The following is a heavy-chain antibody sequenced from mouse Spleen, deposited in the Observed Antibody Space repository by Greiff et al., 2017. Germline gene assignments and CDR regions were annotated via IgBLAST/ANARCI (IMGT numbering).Heavy chain of an antibody. Sequence: QVQLKESGPELVKPGASVKISCKASGYAFSSSWMNWVKQRPGKGLEWIGRIYPGDGDTNYNGKFKGKATLTADKSSSTAYMQLSSLTSEDSAVYFCARGELGLDYWGQGTTLTVSS. CDR1: GYAFSSSW. D-gene: IGHD4-1*01. CDR2: IYPGDGDT. V-gene: IGHV1-82*01. J-gene: IGHJ2*01. CDR3: ARGELGLDY.